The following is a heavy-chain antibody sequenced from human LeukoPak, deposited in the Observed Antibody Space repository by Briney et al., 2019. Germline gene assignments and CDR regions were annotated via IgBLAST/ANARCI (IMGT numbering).Heavy chain of an antibody. CDR3: ARLSAYYYGSYFYYYMDV. J-gene: IGHJ6*03. CDR2: IRQDESER. D-gene: IGHD3-10*01. Sequence: GGSLRLSCAASGFTFSSYWMTWVRQAPGKGLEWVANIRQDESERYFADSVKGRFTISRDNAKKSVYLHMSSLRAEDTALYYCARLSAYYYGSYFYYYMDVWGKGTTVTVSS. CDR1: GFTFSSYW. V-gene: IGHV3-7*01.